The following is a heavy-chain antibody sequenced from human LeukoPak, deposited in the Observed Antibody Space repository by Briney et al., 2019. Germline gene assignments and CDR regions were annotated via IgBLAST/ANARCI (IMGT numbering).Heavy chain of an antibody. CDR2: IIPIFGTA. CDR3: ARLEGPVWGTQTPKDIDY. CDR1: GGTFSSYA. J-gene: IGHJ4*02. V-gene: IGHV1-69*01. D-gene: IGHD3-16*01. Sequence: GASVKVSCKASGGTFSSYAISWVRQATGQGLEWMGGIIPIFGTANYAQKFQGRVTITADESTSTAYMELSSLRSEDTAVYYCARLEGPVWGTQTPKDIDYWGQGTLVTVSS.